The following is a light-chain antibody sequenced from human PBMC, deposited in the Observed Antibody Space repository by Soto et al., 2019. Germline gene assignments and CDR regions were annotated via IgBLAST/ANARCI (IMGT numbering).Light chain of an antibody. CDR3: QQHSHWPPWT. CDR2: GAS. Sequence: PGDRATLSCRASQTVSGNYLAWYHQKPGQAPRLLIYGASNRATGIPARFSGSGSGTDLTLTISSLEPEDFAVYYCQQHSHWPPWTFGQGTKVDTK. V-gene: IGKV3-11*01. J-gene: IGKJ1*01. CDR1: QTVSGNY.